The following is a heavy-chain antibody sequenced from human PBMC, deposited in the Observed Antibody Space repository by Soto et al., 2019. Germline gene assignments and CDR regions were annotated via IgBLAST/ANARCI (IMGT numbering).Heavy chain of an antibody. D-gene: IGHD6-13*01. CDR1: GFSHSSYW. Sequence: GGSLRLSCIVSGFSHSSYWMSWVRQAPGKGLEWVANINHDGGETYYVDSVKGRFTISRDNAKNSLYLQINSLRAEDTAVYYCARIAAGLDSWGQGTLVTVYS. V-gene: IGHV3-7*05. J-gene: IGHJ4*02. CDR3: ARIAAGLDS. CDR2: INHDGGET.